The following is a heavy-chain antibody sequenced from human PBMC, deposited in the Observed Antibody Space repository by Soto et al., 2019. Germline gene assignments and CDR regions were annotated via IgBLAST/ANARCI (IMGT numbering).Heavy chain of an antibody. Sequence: SETLSVTCAVSGDSISSGYYWCWIRQPPGKGLEWIGTIYHSGSTYYNPSLKSRVTISVDTSKNQFSLKLSSVTAADTALYYCARALYCSGGSCSPLRGMDVWGQGTTVPVSS. J-gene: IGHJ6*02. CDR3: ARALYCSGGSCSPLRGMDV. V-gene: IGHV4-38-2*01. CDR1: GDSISSGYY. CDR2: IYHSGST. D-gene: IGHD2-15*01.